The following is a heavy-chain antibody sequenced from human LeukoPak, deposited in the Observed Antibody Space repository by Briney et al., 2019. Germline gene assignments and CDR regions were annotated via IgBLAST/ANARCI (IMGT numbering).Heavy chain of an antibody. V-gene: IGHV4-34*08. CDR1: GGTFSGYY. D-gene: IGHD3-10*01. J-gene: IGHJ4*02. Sequence: SETLSLTCAVYGGTFSGYYWSWIRQPPGKGLEWIGEINHSGGTNYNPSLKSRVTISVDTSKNQVSLKLSSVTAADTAVYYCARNLPFGESIFDYWGQGTLVTVSS. CDR3: ARNLPFGESIFDY. CDR2: INHSGGT.